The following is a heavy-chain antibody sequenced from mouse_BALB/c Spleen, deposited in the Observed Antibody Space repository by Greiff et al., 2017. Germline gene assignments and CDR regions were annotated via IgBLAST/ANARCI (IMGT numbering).Heavy chain of an antibody. D-gene: IGHD4-1*01. Sequence: EVQLQESGGGLVQPGGSLTLSCAASGFTFSSYGMSWVRQTPDKRLELVATISSNGGSTYYPDSVKGRFTISRDNAKNTLYLQMSSLKSEDTAMYYCARNWDGFAYWGQGTLVTVSA. CDR3: ARNWDGFAY. CDR2: ISSNGGST. CDR1: GFTFSSYG. V-gene: IGHV5-6-3*01. J-gene: IGHJ3*01.